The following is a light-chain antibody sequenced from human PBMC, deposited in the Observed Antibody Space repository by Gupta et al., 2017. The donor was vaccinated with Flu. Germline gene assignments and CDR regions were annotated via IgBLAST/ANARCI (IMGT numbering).Light chain of an antibody. Sequence: QSALTQPASVSGSPGQSITVSCTGTSSDIGGYNHVSWYQQHPGKAPKLMIHEVSNRPSGVSNRFSGSKSGNTASLTISGLQAADEADYYCSSYTSTDSLVFGTGTKVTVL. CDR2: EVS. J-gene: IGLJ1*01. CDR3: SSYTSTDSLV. V-gene: IGLV2-14*01. CDR1: SSDIGGYNH.